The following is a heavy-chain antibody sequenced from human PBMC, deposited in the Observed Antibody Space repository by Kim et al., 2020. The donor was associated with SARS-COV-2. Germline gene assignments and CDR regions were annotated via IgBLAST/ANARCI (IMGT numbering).Heavy chain of an antibody. V-gene: IGHV4-34*01. CDR1: GGSFSGYY. D-gene: IGHD3-10*01. CDR3: ASARGVIPRHFDY. Sequence: SETLSLTCAVYGGSFSGYYWSWIRQPPGKGLEWIGEINHSGSTNYNPSLKSRVTISVDTSKNQFSLKLSSVTAADTAVYYCASARGVIPRHFDYWGQGTLVTVSS. CDR2: INHSGST. J-gene: IGHJ4*02.